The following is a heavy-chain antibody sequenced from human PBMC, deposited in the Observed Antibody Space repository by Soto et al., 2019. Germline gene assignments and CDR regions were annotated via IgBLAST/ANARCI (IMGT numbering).Heavy chain of an antibody. CDR2: INPNSGGT. D-gene: IGHD6-13*01. J-gene: IGHJ6*02. V-gene: IGHV1-2*04. CDR3: ARARYSSSWEGYYYGMDI. CDR1: GYTFTGYY. Sequence: GASVKVSCKASGYTFTGYYMHWVRQAPGQGLEWMGWINPNSGGTNYAQKFQGWVTMTRDTSISTAYMELSRLRSDDTAVYYCARARYSSSWEGYYYGMDIWGQGTTVTVSS.